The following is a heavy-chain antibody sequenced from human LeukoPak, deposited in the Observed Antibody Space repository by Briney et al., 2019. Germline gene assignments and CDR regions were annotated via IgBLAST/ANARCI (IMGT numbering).Heavy chain of an antibody. CDR2: INHSGST. Sequence: SETLSLTCAVYGGSFSGYYWSWIRQPPGKGLEWIGEINHSGSTNYNPSLKRRVTISVDTSKNQFSLKLSSVTAADTAVYYCARSMQLVLNGGGNWFDPWGQGTLVTVSS. J-gene: IGHJ5*02. CDR1: GGSFSGYY. CDR3: ARSMQLVLNGGGNWFDP. D-gene: IGHD6-6*01. V-gene: IGHV4-34*01.